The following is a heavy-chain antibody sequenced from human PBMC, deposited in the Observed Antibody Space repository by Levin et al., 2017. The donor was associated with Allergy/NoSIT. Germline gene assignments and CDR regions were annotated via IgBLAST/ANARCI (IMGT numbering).Heavy chain of an antibody. CDR3: ARRFSPLRFLEWVNAFDI. CDR1: GGSISSSSYY. Sequence: KTSETLSLTCTVSGGSISSSSYYWGWIRQPPGKGLEWIGSIYYSGSTYYNPSLKSRVTISVDTSKNQFSLKLSSVTAADTAVYYCARRFSPLRFLEWVNAFDIWGQGTMVTVSS. CDR2: IYYSGST. V-gene: IGHV4-39*01. J-gene: IGHJ3*02. D-gene: IGHD3-3*01.